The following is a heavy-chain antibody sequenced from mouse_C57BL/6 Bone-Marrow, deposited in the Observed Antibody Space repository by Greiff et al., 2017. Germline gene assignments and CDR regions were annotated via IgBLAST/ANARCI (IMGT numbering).Heavy chain of an antibody. CDR3: ARGGLLYFDY. J-gene: IGHJ2*01. V-gene: IGHV1-18*01. Sequence: EVQLQQSGPELVKPGASVKIPCKASGYTFTDYNMDWVRQSHGKSLEWIGDINPNNGGTIYNQKFKGKDTLTVDKSSSTAYMQLSSLTSEDSAVYYCARGGLLYFDYWGQGTTLTVSA. CDR2: INPNNGGT. CDR1: GYTFTDYN. D-gene: IGHD1-1*01.